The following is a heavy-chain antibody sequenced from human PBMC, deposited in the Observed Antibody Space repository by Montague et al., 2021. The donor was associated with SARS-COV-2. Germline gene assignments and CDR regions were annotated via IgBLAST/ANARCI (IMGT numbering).Heavy chain of an antibody. D-gene: IGHD4-23*01. V-gene: IGHV2-70*01. J-gene: IGHJ4*02. CDR3: ARSYGTTVVTRAFDY. CDR1: GFSLSTSGMC. CDR2: IDWGDDK. Sequence: PALVNPTQTLTLTCTFSGFSLSTSGMCVSWIRQPPGKALEWLTLIDWGDDKYYSTSLKTRLTISKDTSKNQEVLTTTNMDPVDTATYYCARSYGTTVVTRAFDYWGQGTLVTVSS.